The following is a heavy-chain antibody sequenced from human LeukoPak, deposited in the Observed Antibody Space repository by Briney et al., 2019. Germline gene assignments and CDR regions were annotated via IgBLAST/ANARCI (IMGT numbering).Heavy chain of an antibody. Sequence: SETLSLTCTVSGGSISSYYWSWVRQPAGKGLEWIGRIYSSGSTNYNPSLKSRVTMSVDTSKNQFSLKLNSVTAADTAVYYCARDFSAVTGLFDYWGQGTLVTVSS. CDR1: GGSISSYY. CDR2: IYSSGST. D-gene: IGHD4-11*01. CDR3: ARDFSAVTGLFDY. J-gene: IGHJ4*02. V-gene: IGHV4-4*07.